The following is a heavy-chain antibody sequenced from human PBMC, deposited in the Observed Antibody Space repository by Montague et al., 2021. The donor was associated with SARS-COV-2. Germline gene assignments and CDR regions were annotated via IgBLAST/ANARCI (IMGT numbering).Heavy chain of an antibody. V-gene: IGHV4-34*01. Sequence: SETLSLTCAVYGGSFSGYYWSWIRQPPEKGLEWIGEINQSGRTNNNPSLKSRVIISVDTSKNQSSLKLSSATAADTAVYYCARRGSSVWGVTVSAELDYWGQGILVIVSS. CDR2: INQSGRT. CDR3: ARRGSSVWGVTVSAELDY. D-gene: IGHD3-10*01. CDR1: GGSFSGYY. J-gene: IGHJ4*02.